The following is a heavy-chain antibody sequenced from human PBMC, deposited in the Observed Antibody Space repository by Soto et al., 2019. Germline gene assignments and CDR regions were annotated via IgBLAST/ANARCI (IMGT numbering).Heavy chain of an antibody. J-gene: IGHJ4*02. CDR3: ARGNDYGDYDFDY. D-gene: IGHD4-17*01. V-gene: IGHV4-31*03. CDR2: IYYSGST. CDR1: GGSISSGGYY. Sequence: SETLSLTCTVSGGSISSGGYYWSWIRQHPGKGLEWIGYIYYSGSTYYNPSLKSRVTISVDTSKNQFSLKLSSVTAADTAVYYGARGNDYGDYDFDYWGQGTLVTVSS.